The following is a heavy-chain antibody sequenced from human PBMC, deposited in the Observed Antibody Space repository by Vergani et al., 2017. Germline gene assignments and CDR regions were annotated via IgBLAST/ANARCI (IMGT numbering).Heavy chain of an antibody. CDR2: ISSSSSTI. Sequence: EVQLLESGGGLVQPGGSLRLSCAASGFTFSSYEMNWVRQAPGKGLEWVSYISSSSSTIYYADSVKGRFTISRDNAKNSLYLQMNSLRAEDTAVYYCARVESIVVVISYYYGMDVWGQGTTVTVSS. CDR1: GFTFSSYE. J-gene: IGHJ6*02. D-gene: IGHD3-22*01. V-gene: IGHV3-48*01. CDR3: ARVESIVVVISYYYGMDV.